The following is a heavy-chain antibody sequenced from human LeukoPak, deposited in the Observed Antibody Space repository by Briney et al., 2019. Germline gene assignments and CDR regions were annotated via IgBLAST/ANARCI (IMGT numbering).Heavy chain of an antibody. J-gene: IGHJ5*02. CDR1: GGSISSGSYY. V-gene: IGHV4-61*02. Sequence: SETLSLTCTVSGGSISSGSYYWSWIRQPAGKGLEWIGRIYTSGSTNYNPSLKSRVTISVDTSKNQFSLKLSSVTAADTAVYYCARESLDLVVVPAAIREYNWFDPWGQGTLVTVSS. CDR3: ARESLDLVVVPAAIREYNWFDP. D-gene: IGHD2-2*02. CDR2: IYTSGST.